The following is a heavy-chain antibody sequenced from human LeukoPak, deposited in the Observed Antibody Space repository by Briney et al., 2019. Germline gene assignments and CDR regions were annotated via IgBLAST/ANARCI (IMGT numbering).Heavy chain of an antibody. CDR3: ARAYYASGIYSD. Sequence: ASAKVSCKASGYTFTGYYMYWVRQAPGQGLEWMGWINPNSGGTDYAQKFQGRVTMTRDTSIRTAYMELSRLRSDDTAVYYCARAYYASGIYSDWGQGTLVTVSS. J-gene: IGHJ4*02. V-gene: IGHV1-2*02. CDR2: INPNSGGT. D-gene: IGHD3-10*01. CDR1: GYTFTGYY.